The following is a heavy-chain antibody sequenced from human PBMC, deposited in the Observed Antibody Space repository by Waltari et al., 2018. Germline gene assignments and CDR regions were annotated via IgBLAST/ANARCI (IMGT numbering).Heavy chain of an antibody. J-gene: IGHJ6*03. CDR1: GGSMSHFY. Sequence: VQLQESGTGLVKPSETLSLTCTVAGGSMSHFYWSWIRQPPGKGPEWIGYISHTGNTNYTPSLKGRVIISVDTSKKPFSLKVSSLTAADTAVYYCARGDGDLAYDYYYMDVWGKGTTVTVSS. CDR2: ISHTGNT. V-gene: IGHV4-59*13. CDR3: ARGDGDLAYDYYYMDV. D-gene: IGHD4-17*01.